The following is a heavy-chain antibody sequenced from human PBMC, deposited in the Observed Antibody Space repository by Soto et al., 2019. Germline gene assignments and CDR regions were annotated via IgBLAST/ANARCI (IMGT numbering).Heavy chain of an antibody. CDR2: INEDGSEE. D-gene: IGHD1-26*01. V-gene: IGHV3-7*01. CDR1: GFSISDYW. CDR3: CHTWV. J-gene: IGHJ4*02. Sequence: EVQMVESGGGLVQPGGSLRLSCAASGFSISDYWMSWVRQAPGKGLEWVGNINEDGSEEYYVDSVKGRFTSSRDNARNSLYLQMNSLRVEDTAVYYCCHTWVGGQGTLVTVSS.